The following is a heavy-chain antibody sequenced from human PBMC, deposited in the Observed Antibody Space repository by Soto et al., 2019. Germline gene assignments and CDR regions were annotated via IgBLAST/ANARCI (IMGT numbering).Heavy chain of an antibody. J-gene: IGHJ3*02. CDR2: INHNGDS. V-gene: IGHV4-34*01. CDR1: GGSFGTSC. Sequence: QVHLQQWGAGLLKPSETLSLTCGVYGGSFGTSCWAWIRQSPEKGLEWIGEINHNGDSNYNPSLKMRVTISLDMSENQISLKLTPVAAADTAVYYCARVTRFPDAFDIWGQGTPVIVSS. CDR3: ARVTRFPDAFDI.